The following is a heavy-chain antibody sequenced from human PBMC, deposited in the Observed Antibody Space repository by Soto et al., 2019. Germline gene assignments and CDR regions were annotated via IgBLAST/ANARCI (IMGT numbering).Heavy chain of an antibody. CDR1: GGSISSSNW. CDR3: ARVPIAAAGKRRYYYYGMDV. D-gene: IGHD6-13*01. J-gene: IGHJ6*02. V-gene: IGHV4-4*02. Sequence: SETLSLTCAVSGGSISSSNWWSLVRQPPGKGLEWIGEIYHSGSTNYNPSLKSRVTISVDKSKNQFSLKLSSVTAADTAVYYCARVPIAAAGKRRYYYYGMDVWGQGTTVTVSS. CDR2: IYHSGST.